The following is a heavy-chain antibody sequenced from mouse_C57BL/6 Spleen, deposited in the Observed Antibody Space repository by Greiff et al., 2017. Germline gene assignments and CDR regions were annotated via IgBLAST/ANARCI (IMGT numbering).Heavy chain of an antibody. J-gene: IGHJ4*01. CDR3: ARANSTTGAMDY. Sequence: EVMLVESGGGLVKPGGSLKLSCAASGFTFSSYAMSWVRQTPEKRLEWVATISDGGSYTYYPDNVKGRFTISRDNAKNNLYLQMSHLKSEDTAMYYCARANSTTGAMDYWGQGTSVTASS. D-gene: IGHD1-1*01. CDR2: ISDGGSYT. CDR1: GFTFSSYA. V-gene: IGHV5-4*03.